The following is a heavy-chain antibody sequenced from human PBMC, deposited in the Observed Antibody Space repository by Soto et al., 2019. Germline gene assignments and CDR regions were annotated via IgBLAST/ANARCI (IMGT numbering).Heavy chain of an antibody. CDR2: IWYDGSNK. D-gene: IGHD1-1*01. Sequence: GGSLRLSCAASGFTFSSYGMHWVRQAPGKGLEWVAVIWYDGSNKYYADSVKGRFTISRDNSKNTLYLQMNSLRAEDTAVYYCARDDHWNEDYYYYMDVWGKGTTVTVSS. CDR1: GFTFSSYG. V-gene: IGHV3-33*01. J-gene: IGHJ6*03. CDR3: ARDDHWNEDYYYYMDV.